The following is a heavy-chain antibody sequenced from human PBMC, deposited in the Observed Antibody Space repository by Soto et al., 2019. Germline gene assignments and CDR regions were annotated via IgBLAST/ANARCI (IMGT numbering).Heavy chain of an antibody. CDR3: GKDSGLPRFGTLIHALDL. V-gene: IGHV3-23*01. CDR1: GFSITDFA. D-gene: IGHD3-10*01. Sequence: EMQLLESGGGLGRPGGSLRLSCAASGFSITDFAISWVRLAPRKGLEWVATISGGLSTTFYADSVKGRFTISRDTSSNTLYLPLNRLGDDDAALYYWGKDSGLPRFGTLIHALDLLGQGKMGTVSS. CDR2: ISGGLSTT. J-gene: IGHJ3*01.